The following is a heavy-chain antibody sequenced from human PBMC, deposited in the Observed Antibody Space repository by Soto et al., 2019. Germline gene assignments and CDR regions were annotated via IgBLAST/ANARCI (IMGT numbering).Heavy chain of an antibody. Sequence: GESLKISCKGSGYSFTSYWIGWVRQMPGKGLEWMGIIYPGDSDTRYSPPFQGQVTISVDKSISTAYLQWSSLKASDTAIYYCARHDSSGYYFDFDYWGRGTLVTVSS. V-gene: IGHV5-51*01. CDR2: IYPGDSDT. J-gene: IGHJ4*02. CDR3: ARHDSSGYYFDFDY. D-gene: IGHD3-22*01. CDR1: GYSFTSYW.